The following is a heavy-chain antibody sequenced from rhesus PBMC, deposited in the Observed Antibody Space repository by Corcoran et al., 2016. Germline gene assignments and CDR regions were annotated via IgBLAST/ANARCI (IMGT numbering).Heavy chain of an antibody. J-gene: IGHJ4*01. D-gene: IGHD4-29*01. CDR1: GYTFSDHY. CDR2: INQKAGGT. V-gene: IGHV1-138*01. Sequence: VQLVQSGAEVKKPGSSVKVSCKAFGYTFSDHYMHWVRPAPGQGLEWGGGINQKAGGTNYAPNGQGRVSITMDTSTNTSYMELSSLAAEDTAVYYCGRRRVAMVAATYWGQGVLVTVSS. CDR3: GRRRVAMVAATY.